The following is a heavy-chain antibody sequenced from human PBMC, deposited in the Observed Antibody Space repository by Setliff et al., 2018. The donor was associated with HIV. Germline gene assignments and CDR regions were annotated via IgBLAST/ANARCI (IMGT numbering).Heavy chain of an antibody. J-gene: IGHJ6*03. CDR1: DSGTYY. D-gene: IGHD3-22*01. V-gene: IGHV4-4*07. Sequence: PSETLSLTCTVSDSGTYYWSWIRQPAGKGLEWIGRVSSRGDTNYNPSLKSRVTISVDTSKKQFSLKLSSVTAADTAVYYCARGFSGHYSFTGYMDVWGKGTTVTVSS. CDR2: VSSRGDT. CDR3: ARGFSGHYSFTGYMDV.